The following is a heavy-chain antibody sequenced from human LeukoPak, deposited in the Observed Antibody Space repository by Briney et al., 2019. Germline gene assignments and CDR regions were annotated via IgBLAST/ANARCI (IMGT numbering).Heavy chain of an antibody. V-gene: IGHV4-39*01. CDR1: GGSISSNSYY. D-gene: IGHD4-17*01. Sequence: SETLSLTCAVSGGSISSNSYYWGWIRQPPGKGLEWIGSIYYSGSTYYNPSLKSRVTISVDTSKNQFSMKLSSVTAADTAVYYCARLLTVTTASPDYWGQGTLVTVSS. J-gene: IGHJ4*02. CDR3: ARLLTVTTASPDY. CDR2: IYYSGST.